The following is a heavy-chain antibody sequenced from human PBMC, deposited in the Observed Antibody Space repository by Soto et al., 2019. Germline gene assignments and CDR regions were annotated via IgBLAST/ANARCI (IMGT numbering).Heavy chain of an antibody. J-gene: IGHJ4*02. Sequence: PGGSLRLSCLASGFSFNSFNMNWIRRAPGRGLEWVASISVSGDNIYYGDSMQGRFTISRDNSKRSVFLDLNSLRVEDTAVYYCARDRGLLKSMFDYWGQGTLVTVSS. V-gene: IGHV3-21*01. CDR2: ISVSGDNI. CDR3: ARDRGLLKSMFDY. CDR1: GFSFNSFN. D-gene: IGHD3-10*01.